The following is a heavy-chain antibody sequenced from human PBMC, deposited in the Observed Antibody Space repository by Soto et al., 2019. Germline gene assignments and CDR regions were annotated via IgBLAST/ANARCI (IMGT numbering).Heavy chain of an antibody. Sequence: ESGGGVVQPGRSLRLSCAASGFTFSSYAMHWVRRAPGKGLEWMAAMSYDGSNKYYADSVKGRFTISRDNSKNTLYLQMNSLRPEDTALYYCARDGGAYWGQGTLVIVSS. CDR2: MSYDGSNK. CDR1: GFTFSSYA. D-gene: IGHD3-16*01. V-gene: IGHV3-30-3*01. CDR3: ARDGGAY. J-gene: IGHJ4*02.